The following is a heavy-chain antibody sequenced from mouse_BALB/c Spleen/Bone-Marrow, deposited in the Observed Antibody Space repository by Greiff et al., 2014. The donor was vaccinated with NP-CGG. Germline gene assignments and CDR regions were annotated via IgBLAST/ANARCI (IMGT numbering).Heavy chain of an antibody. CDR1: GFTFTDYF. D-gene: IGHD5-1*01. CDR3: ARDYSGYFDF. V-gene: IGHV7-3*02. J-gene: IGHJ2*01. Sequence: EVQVVESGGDLVQPGGSLRLSCTTSGFTFTDYFMTWVRQPPGKALEWLGFIRNKPNGYTTEYNPSVKGRFTISRDNSQGILYLQMNTLRAEDSAIYYCARDYSGYFDFWGQGTTLTVSS. CDR2: IRNKPNGYTT.